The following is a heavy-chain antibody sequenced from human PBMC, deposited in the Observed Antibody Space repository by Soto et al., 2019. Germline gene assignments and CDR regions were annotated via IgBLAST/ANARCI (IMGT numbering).Heavy chain of an antibody. Sequence: QITLKESGPTLVKPTQTLTLTCTCSGFSLRSSGVGVGWIRQPPGKALEWLALIYCDDDKRYSPSLKNRLTITKDTSTNQVVLTMTNMDPVDKATYYCAHRHSSVINFDYWGQGTLVTVSS. CDR2: IYCDDDK. D-gene: IGHD2-21*01. CDR3: AHRHSSVINFDY. V-gene: IGHV2-5*02. CDR1: GFSLRSSGVG. J-gene: IGHJ4*02.